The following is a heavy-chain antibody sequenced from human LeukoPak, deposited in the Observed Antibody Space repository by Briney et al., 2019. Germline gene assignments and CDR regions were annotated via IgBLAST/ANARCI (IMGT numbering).Heavy chain of an antibody. Sequence: PSQTLSLTCTVSGGSISSGSYYWSWIRQPAGKGLEWIGRIYTSGSTNYNPSLKSRVTISVDTSKNQFSLKLSSVTAADTAVYYCAREGCTNGVCLLYYYYMDVWGKGTTVTVSS. D-gene: IGHD2-8*01. CDR3: AREGCTNGVCLLYYYYMDV. V-gene: IGHV4-61*02. J-gene: IGHJ6*03. CDR2: IYTSGST. CDR1: GGSISSGSYY.